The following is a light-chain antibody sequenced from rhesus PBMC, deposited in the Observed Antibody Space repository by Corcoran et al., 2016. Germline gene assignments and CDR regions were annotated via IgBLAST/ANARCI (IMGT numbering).Light chain of an antibody. J-gene: IGKJ2*01. CDR3: QHGYGTPYS. CDR1: ENVNNH. Sequence: DIQMTQSPSSLSASVGDRVTITCRASENVNNHLNWYQQKPGKAPKLLIYKASTLQSGVPSRFSGSGSGTDYTFTISSLQPEDVATYYCQHGYGTPYSFGQGTKVEIK. V-gene: IGKV1-74*01. CDR2: KAS.